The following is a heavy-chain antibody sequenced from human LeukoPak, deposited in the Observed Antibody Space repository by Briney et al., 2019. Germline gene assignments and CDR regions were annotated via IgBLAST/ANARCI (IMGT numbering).Heavy chain of an antibody. D-gene: IGHD3-22*01. Sequence: GESLKISFKGSGYGFTSYWIGWVRRMAGKGLEWMGIIYPGDSDTRYSPSFQGQVTISADKSISTAYLQWSSLKASDTAMYYCARRRGYYDSSGYYLDYWGQGTLVTVSS. CDR2: IYPGDSDT. CDR1: GYGFTSYW. V-gene: IGHV5-51*01. CDR3: ARRRGYYDSSGYYLDY. J-gene: IGHJ4*02.